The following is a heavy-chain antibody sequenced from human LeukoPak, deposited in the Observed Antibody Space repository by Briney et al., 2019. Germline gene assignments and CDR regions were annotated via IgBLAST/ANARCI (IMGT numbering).Heavy chain of an antibody. J-gene: IGHJ3*02. CDR1: GFTFSSYW. CDR2: INSDGSGT. V-gene: IGHV3-74*01. CDR3: ARGGIYHGFDI. Sequence: GGSLRLSCAASGFTFSSYWMHWVRQAAGKGLVWVSRINSDGSGTIYADSVKGRFTISRDNAKNTLYLQMNSMRDEATAVYYCARGGIYHGFDIWGQGTMVTVSS. D-gene: IGHD1-26*01.